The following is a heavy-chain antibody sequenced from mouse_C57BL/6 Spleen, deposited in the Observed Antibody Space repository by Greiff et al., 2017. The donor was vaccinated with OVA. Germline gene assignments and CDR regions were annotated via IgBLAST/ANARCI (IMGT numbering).Heavy chain of an antibody. V-gene: IGHV1-55*01. Sequence: QVQLQQPGAELVKPGASVKMSCKASGYTFTSYWITWVKQRPGQGLEWIGDIYPGSGSTNYNEKFKSKATLTVDTSSSTAYMQLRSLTSEDSAVYYCARSCYGNQGYFDVWGTGTTVTVSS. J-gene: IGHJ1*03. D-gene: IGHD2-10*01. CDR1: GYTFTSYW. CDR2: IYPGSGST. CDR3: ARSCYGNQGYFDV.